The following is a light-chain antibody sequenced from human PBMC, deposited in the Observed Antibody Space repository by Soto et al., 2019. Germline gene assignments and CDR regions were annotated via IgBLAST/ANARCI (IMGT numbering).Light chain of an antibody. V-gene: IGKV3D-20*02. CDR3: QQRTNWPPIT. CDR2: GAS. J-gene: IGKJ5*01. CDR1: QSVSSSY. Sequence: EIVLTQSPGTLSLSPGERATLSCRASQSVSSSYLAWYQQKPGQAPRLLIYGASSRATGIPDRFSGSGSGTDFTLTISSLGPEDFAAYYCQQRTNWPPITFGQGTRLEIK.